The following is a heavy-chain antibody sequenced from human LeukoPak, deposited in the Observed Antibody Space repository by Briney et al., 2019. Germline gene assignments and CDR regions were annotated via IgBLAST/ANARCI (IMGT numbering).Heavy chain of an antibody. D-gene: IGHD3-3*01. Sequence: GGSLRLSCAASGFTVSSNYISWVRQAPGKGRGWVLVIYSGGSTYYADSVKGRFTISRHNSKNTRYLQMNSLRAEDTAVYSCARHLEGWWFDPWGQGTLVTVSS. J-gene: IGHJ5*02. CDR2: IYSGGST. V-gene: IGHV3-53*04. CDR3: ARHLEGWWFDP. CDR1: GFTVSSNY.